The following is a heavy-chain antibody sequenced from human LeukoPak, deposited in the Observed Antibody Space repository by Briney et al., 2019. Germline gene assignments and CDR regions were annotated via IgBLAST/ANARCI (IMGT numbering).Heavy chain of an antibody. CDR1: GFTFSSYS. Sequence: PGGSLRLSCTASGFTFSSYSMNWVRQAPGKGLEWVSCISSTGTYINYAESLKGRFTISRDNAKNSLYLQMNSLRAEDTAVYYCARHYGPWGQGTLVTVSS. CDR3: ARHYGP. CDR2: ISSTGTYI. J-gene: IGHJ5*02. V-gene: IGHV3-21*01. D-gene: IGHD3-16*01.